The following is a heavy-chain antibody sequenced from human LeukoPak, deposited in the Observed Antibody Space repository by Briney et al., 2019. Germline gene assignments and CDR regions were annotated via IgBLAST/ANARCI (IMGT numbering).Heavy chain of an antibody. CDR1: GFTFSSYA. Sequence: GGSLRLSCAASGFTFSSYAMMWVRQAPGKGLEWVSSIDSTSSFIYYADSVKGRFTISRDNAKNSLYLQMNSLRAEDTAVYYCAREGGRQWLVQDGMDVWGQGTTVTVSS. D-gene: IGHD6-19*01. CDR2: IDSTSSFI. CDR3: AREGGRQWLVQDGMDV. V-gene: IGHV3-21*01. J-gene: IGHJ6*02.